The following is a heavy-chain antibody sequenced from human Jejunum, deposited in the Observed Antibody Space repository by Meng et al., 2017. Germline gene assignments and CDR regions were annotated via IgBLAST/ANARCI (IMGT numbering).Heavy chain of an antibody. V-gene: IGHV3-72*01. J-gene: IGHJ4*02. CDR3: TRAPGDGYFDS. CDR2: IRNKANSFTT. CDR1: GFTFSDYY. Sequence: VQLVESGGGLVQPGGSLRLSCAASGFTFSDYYMDWVRQAPGKGLEWVARIRNKANSFTTEYAASVKGRFTISRDESKNSLYLQMNSLTTEDTAIYYCTRAPGDGYFDSWGQGALVTVSS. D-gene: IGHD5-24*01.